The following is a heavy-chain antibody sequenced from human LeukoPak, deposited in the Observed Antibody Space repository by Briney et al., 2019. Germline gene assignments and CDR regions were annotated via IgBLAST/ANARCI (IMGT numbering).Heavy chain of an antibody. J-gene: IGHJ4*02. V-gene: IGHV1-2*02. D-gene: IGHD3-22*01. CDR2: INPNSGGT. CDR3: ARTAPVYYYDSSGYYLFDY. CDR1: GYTFTGYY. Sequence: ASVKVSCKASGYTFTGYYMHWVRQAPGQGLEWMGWINPNSGGTNYAQKFQGRVTMTRDTSISTAYMELSRLRSDDTAVYYCARTAPVYYYDSSGYYLFDYWGQGTLVTVSS.